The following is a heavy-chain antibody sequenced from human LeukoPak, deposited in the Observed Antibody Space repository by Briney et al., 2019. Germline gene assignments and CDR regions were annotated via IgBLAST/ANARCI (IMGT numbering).Heavy chain of an antibody. Sequence: SETLSLTCTVSGGSISRYYWSWIRQPAEKGLEWIGRIYSNGDTNYNPSLQSRVTMSVDTSKHQFSLKLSSVTAADTAVYYCARGLIAARIPDYWGRGTLVTVSS. D-gene: IGHD6-6*01. J-gene: IGHJ4*02. CDR2: IYSNGDT. V-gene: IGHV4-4*07. CDR1: GGSISRYY. CDR3: ARGLIAARIPDY.